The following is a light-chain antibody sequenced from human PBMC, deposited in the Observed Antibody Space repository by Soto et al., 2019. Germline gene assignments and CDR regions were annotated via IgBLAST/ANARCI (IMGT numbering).Light chain of an antibody. V-gene: IGKV1-9*01. CDR1: QGISSF. Sequence: DIQLTQSPSFLSASVGDRVTLTCRASQGISSFLAWYQQKPGKAPKLLIYAASTLQSGVPSRFSGSGSGAEFTLTISSLQPEDFATYYCHQLNSYPLTFGGGTKVDIK. J-gene: IGKJ4*01. CDR3: HQLNSYPLT. CDR2: AAS.